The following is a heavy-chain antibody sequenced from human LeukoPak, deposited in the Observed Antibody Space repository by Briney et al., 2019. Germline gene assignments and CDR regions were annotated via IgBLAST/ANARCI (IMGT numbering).Heavy chain of an antibody. V-gene: IGHV1-24*01. CDR1: GYTLTELS. Sequence: ASVKVSCKVSGYTLTELSMHWVRQAPGKGLEWMGGFDPEDGETIYAQKFQGRVTMTEDTSTDTAYMELSSLRSGDTAVYYCATALYNAEWLFLRGSYYFDYWGQGTLVTVSS. J-gene: IGHJ4*02. CDR2: FDPEDGET. D-gene: IGHD3-3*01. CDR3: ATALYNAEWLFLRGSYYFDY.